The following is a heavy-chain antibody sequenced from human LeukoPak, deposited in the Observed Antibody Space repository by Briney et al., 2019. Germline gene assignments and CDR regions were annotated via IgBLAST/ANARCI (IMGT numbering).Heavy chain of an antibody. Sequence: SETLSLTCAVYGGSFSGYYWTWIRQPPGKGLEWIGEVNHSGSTNYNPSLKSRVTISVDTSKNQFSLELTSVTAADTAVYFCARGRGPRAVNNWFDPWGQGTLVTVSS. J-gene: IGHJ5*02. CDR3: ARGRGPRAVNNWFDP. CDR2: VNHSGST. D-gene: IGHD3-10*01. V-gene: IGHV4-34*01. CDR1: GGSFSGYY.